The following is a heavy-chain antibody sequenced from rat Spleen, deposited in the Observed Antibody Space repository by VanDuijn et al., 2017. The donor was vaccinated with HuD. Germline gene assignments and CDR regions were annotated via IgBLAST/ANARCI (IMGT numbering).Heavy chain of an antibody. CDR3: TTDPEGRVMDA. J-gene: IGHJ4*01. CDR2: ISYDGSST. Sequence: EVQLVETGGGLVQPGRSLKLSCVASGFTFSNYDMAWVRQAPTKGLEWVASISYDGSSTYYRDSVKGRFTISRDNAKSTLYLQMDSLRSEDTATYYCTTDPEGRVMDAWGQGASVTVSS. CDR1: GFTFSNYD. V-gene: IGHV5-20*01. D-gene: IGHD1-11*01.